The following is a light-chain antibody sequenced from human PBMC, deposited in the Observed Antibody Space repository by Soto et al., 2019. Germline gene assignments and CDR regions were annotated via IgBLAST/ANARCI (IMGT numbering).Light chain of an antibody. CDR2: DAS. J-gene: IGKJ4*01. V-gene: IGKV1-13*02. CDR1: QGISSA. CDR3: QQFNSYPS. Sequence: AIQLTQSPSSLSASVGDRVTITCRASQGISSALAWYQQKPGKAPKLLIYDASSLESGVPSRFSGSTSGTDFTLTISSLQPDDFATYYCQQFNSYPSFGGGTKVEIK.